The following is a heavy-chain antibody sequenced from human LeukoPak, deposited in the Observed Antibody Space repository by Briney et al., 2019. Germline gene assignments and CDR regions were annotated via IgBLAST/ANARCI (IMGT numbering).Heavy chain of an antibody. V-gene: IGHV1-18*01. Sequence: ASVKVSCKASGYTFTSDGISWVRQAPGQGLEWMGWISAYNGNRKYAQKLPRRVTMTTGASTITEYIELRSLRPDNRAVYYCARDRTPYYYGSGSYINFDYWGQGTLVTVSS. CDR3: ARDRTPYYYGSGSYINFDY. D-gene: IGHD3-10*01. CDR1: GYTFTSDG. J-gene: IGHJ4*02. CDR2: ISAYNGNR.